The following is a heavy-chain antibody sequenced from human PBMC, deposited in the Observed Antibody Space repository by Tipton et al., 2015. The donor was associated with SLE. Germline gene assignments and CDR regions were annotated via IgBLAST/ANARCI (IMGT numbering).Heavy chain of an antibody. D-gene: IGHD6-13*01. CDR3: ARHRLSGSSWFYYFDY. CDR1: GGSISSYY. J-gene: IGHJ4*02. CDR2: IYTSGST. V-gene: IGHV4-4*09. Sequence: TLSLTCTVSGGSISSYYWSWIRQPPGKGLEWIGYIYTSGSTNYNPSLKSRVTISVDTSKNQFSLKLSSVTAADTAVYYCARHRLSGSSWFYYFDYWGQGTLVTVSS.